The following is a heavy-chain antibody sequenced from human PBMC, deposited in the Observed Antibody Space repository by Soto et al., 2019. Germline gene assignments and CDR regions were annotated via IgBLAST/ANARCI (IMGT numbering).Heavy chain of an antibody. CDR1: GGSISSCDYY. CDR2: IYYSEST. J-gene: IGHJ6*04. Sequence: PSETLSLTCLLSGGSISSCDYYWKWLRQHPGEGLEWIGYIYYSESTYYNPSLKSRVTISVDTFRSQFSLKLRSVTAAETAVYYCARAPVRSSLFDYGMDVWGKGTTGTVSS. V-gene: IGHV4-31*03. CDR3: ARAPVRSSLFDYGMDV. D-gene: IGHD2-21*01.